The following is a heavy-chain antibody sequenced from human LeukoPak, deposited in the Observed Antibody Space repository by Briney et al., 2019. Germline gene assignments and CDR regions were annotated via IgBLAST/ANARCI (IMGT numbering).Heavy chain of an antibody. D-gene: IGHD6-13*01. Sequence: PSGTLSLTCAVSGGSISSSNWWSWVRQPPGKGLEWIGEIYHSGSTNYNPSLKSRVTISVDKSKNQFSLKLSSVTAADTAVYYCARDASSSWSHGWFDPWGQGTLVTVSS. J-gene: IGHJ5*02. V-gene: IGHV4-4*02. CDR1: GGSISSSNW. CDR2: IYHSGST. CDR3: ARDASSSWSHGWFDP.